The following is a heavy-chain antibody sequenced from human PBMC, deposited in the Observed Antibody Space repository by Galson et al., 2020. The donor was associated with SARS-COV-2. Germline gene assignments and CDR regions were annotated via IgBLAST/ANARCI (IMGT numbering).Heavy chain of an antibody. V-gene: IGHV4-34*01. CDR3: PKRNELVWFGQLFLSNYNYGMDV. Sequence: SETLSLTCAVYGGSFSGYYWTWIRQPPGKGLEWIGEINHSGSSNYNPSLKSRVTMSVDTSKNQFSLKLSSVTAADPSVYYCPKRNELVWFGQLFLSNYNYGMDVWGQGTPVTVSS. CDR2: INHSGSS. J-gene: IGHJ6*02. D-gene: IGHD3-10*01. CDR1: GGSFSGYY.